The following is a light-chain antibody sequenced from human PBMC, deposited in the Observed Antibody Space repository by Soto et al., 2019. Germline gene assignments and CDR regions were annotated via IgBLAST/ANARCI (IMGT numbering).Light chain of an antibody. Sequence: DIQMTQSPSTLSASVGDRVTITCRASQSISTYLAWYQQKPGKAPKNLIYDASSLESGVPSRFSGSGSGTEFTLTISSLQPDDFATYYCQQYKSYLWTFGQGTKLEI. CDR2: DAS. J-gene: IGKJ1*01. CDR3: QQYKSYLWT. CDR1: QSISTY. V-gene: IGKV1-5*01.